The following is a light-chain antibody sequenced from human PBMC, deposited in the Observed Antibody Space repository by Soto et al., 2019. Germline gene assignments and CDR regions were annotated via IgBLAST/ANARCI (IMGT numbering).Light chain of an antibody. V-gene: IGLV2-8*01. Sequence: QSALTQPPSASGSPGQSFTISCTGTRSDVGGYNYVSWYQQHPGKAPKLMIYEVSKRPSGVPDRFSGSKSGNTASLTVSGLQPEDESDYYCSSYAGSNNFVVFGGGTKLTVL. J-gene: IGLJ2*01. CDR3: SSYAGSNNFVV. CDR1: RSDVGGYNY. CDR2: EVS.